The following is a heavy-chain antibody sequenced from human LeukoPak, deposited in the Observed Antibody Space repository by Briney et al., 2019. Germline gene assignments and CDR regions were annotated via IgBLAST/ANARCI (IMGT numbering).Heavy chain of an antibody. CDR3: ARVGVFRNYFDY. D-gene: IGHD3-16*01. Sequence: ASVKVSCKASGYTFTNYAMHWVRQAPGQRLEWMGWINAGNGNTKYSQKFQGRVTITRDTSASTAYMELSSLRSEDTAVYYCARVGVFRNYFDYWGQGTLVTVSS. V-gene: IGHV1-3*01. CDR2: INAGNGNT. J-gene: IGHJ4*02. CDR1: GYTFTNYA.